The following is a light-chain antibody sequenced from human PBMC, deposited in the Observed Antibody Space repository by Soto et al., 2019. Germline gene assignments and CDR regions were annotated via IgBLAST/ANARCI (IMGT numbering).Light chain of an antibody. V-gene: IGKV1-8*01. CDR3: QQYYSYPPT. J-gene: IGKJ1*01. Sequence: AIRMTQSPSSFSASTGDRVTITCRASQGISSYLAWYQQKPGKAPKLLIYAASTLQSGVPSRFSGSGSGTDFTLTISCLQSEEFATYYCQQYYSYPPTLGKGTKVEIK. CDR2: AAS. CDR1: QGISSY.